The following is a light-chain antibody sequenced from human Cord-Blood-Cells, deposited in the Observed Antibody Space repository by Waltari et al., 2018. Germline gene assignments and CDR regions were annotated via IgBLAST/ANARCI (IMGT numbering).Light chain of an antibody. CDR3: QQSYSTPPMYT. Sequence: DIQRTQSPSSLSGSVGERVTITGRASQSISSYLNWYQQKPGKAPKPLIYAASSLQSGVPSRFSGSGSGTDFTLTISSLQPEDFATYYCQQSYSTPPMYTFGQGTKLEIK. V-gene: IGKV1-39*01. CDR1: QSISSY. J-gene: IGKJ2*01. CDR2: AAS.